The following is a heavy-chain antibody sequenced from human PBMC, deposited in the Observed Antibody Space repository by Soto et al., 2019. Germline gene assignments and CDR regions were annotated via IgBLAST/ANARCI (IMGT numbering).Heavy chain of an antibody. J-gene: IGHJ4*02. CDR3: ARVDILGYEH. V-gene: IGHV1-3*01. CDR1: GYTFTGFP. D-gene: IGHD2-2*01. CDR2: INAGSGKA. Sequence: ASVKVSCKASGYTFTGFPIHWVRQAPGQRLEWMGWINAGSGKAESAQKFQGRVTINRDTSASTVYMELNSLRPEDTVVYYCARVDILGYEHWGQGSLATVSS.